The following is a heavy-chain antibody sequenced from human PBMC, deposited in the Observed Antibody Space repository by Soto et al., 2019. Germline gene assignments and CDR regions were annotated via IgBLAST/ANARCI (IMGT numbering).Heavy chain of an antibody. Sequence: SETLSLTCAVYGGSFSGYYWSWIRQPPGKGLEWIGEINHSGSTNYNPSLKSRVTISVDTSKNQFSLKLSSVTAADTAVYYCARGLMVRGVSPSPHKYFQHWGQGTLVTVSS. CDR2: INHSGST. CDR3: ARGLMVRGVSPSPHKYFQH. J-gene: IGHJ1*01. CDR1: GGSFSGYY. V-gene: IGHV4-34*01. D-gene: IGHD3-10*01.